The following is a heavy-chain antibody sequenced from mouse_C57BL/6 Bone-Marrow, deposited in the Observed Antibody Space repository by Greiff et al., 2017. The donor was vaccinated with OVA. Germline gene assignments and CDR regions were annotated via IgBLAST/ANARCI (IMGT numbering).Heavy chain of an antibody. Sequence: EVQRVESGEGLVKPGGSLKLSCAASGFTFSSYAMSWVRQTPEKRLEWVAYISSGGDYIYYADTVKGRFTISRDNARNTLYLQMSSLKSEDTAMYYCTRDRGPLRRRGYYAMDYWGQGTSVTVSS. CDR1: GFTFSSYA. CDR2: ISSGGDYI. V-gene: IGHV5-9-1*02. J-gene: IGHJ4*01. D-gene: IGHD2-12*01. CDR3: TRDRGPLRRRGYYAMDY.